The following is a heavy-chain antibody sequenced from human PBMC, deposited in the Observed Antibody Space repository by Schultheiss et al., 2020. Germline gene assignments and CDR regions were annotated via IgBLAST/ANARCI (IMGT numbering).Heavy chain of an antibody. D-gene: IGHD1-1*01. J-gene: IGHJ5*02. Sequence: SETLSLTCAVYGGSFSGYYWSWIRQPPGKGLEWIGSIYYSGSTYYNPSLKSRVTISVDTSKNQFSLKLSSVTAADTAVYYCARGPERWYWFDPWGQGTLVTVSS. CDR3: ARGPERWYWFDP. V-gene: IGHV4-34*01. CDR2: IYYSGST. CDR1: GGSFSGYY.